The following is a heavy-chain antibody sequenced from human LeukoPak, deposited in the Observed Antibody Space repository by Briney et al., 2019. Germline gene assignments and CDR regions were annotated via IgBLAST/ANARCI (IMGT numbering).Heavy chain of an antibody. J-gene: IGHJ4*02. D-gene: IGHD3/OR15-3a*01. CDR1: GGSFSGYY. V-gene: IGHV4-34*01. CDR3: ARGRGRTGWVMGDY. CDR2: INHSGST. Sequence: PSETLSLTYAVYGGSFSGYYWTWIRQPPGKGLEWVGEINHSGSTNYNPSLKSRVTISVDTSKNQLSLKLSSVTAADTAIYYCARGRGRTGWVMGDYWGQGTLVTVSS.